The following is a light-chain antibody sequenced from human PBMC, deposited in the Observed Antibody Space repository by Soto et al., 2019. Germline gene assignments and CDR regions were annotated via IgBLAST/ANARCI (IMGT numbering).Light chain of an antibody. J-gene: IGLJ3*02. Sequence: QSALTQPASVSGSPGQSITISCTGSSSDVGGYNYVSWYQQHPGKAPKLIIYEVSNRPSGISNRFSGSKSGNTASLTISGLQAEDEGDYYCSSYTNTAALAVFGEGTKLTVL. CDR2: EVS. CDR3: SSYTNTAALAV. CDR1: SSDVGGYNY. V-gene: IGLV2-14*01.